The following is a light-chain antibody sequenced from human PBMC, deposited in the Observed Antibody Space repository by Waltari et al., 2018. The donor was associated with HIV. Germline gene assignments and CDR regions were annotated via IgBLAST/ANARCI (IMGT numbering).Light chain of an antibody. CDR3: SSHAGSKVV. CDR1: SSDVGGYNY. V-gene: IGLV2-8*01. CDR2: DVI. J-gene: IGLJ2*01. Sequence: QSALTQPPSASGSPGQSVTLSCTGTSSDVGGYNYVSWHQQHPGKAPKLMIYDVIKRPSGVPDRFAGFKSGNTASLTVSGLQPEDEADYYCSSHAGSKVVFGGGTRLTVL.